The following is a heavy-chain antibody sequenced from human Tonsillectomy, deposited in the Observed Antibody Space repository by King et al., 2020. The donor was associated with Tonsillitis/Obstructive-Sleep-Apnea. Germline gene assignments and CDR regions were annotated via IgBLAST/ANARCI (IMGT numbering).Heavy chain of an antibody. CDR1: GGSISSYY. D-gene: IGHD5-12*01. V-gene: IGHV4-59*12. J-gene: IGHJ6*03. Sequence: QLQESGPGLVKPSETLSLTCSVSGGSISSYYWTWIRRSPGKGLEWIGYIHYSGSTNYNPSLKSRATISVDTAKNQFSLKLSSVTAADTAVYYCAGGVETVAAKNYYYYMDVWGKGTTVTVSS. CDR2: IHYSGST. CDR3: AGGVETVAAKNYYYYMDV.